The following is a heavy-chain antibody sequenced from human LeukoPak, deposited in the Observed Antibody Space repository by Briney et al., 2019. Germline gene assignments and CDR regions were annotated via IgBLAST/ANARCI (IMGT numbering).Heavy chain of an antibody. V-gene: IGHV3-30-3*01. D-gene: IGHD3-3*01. CDR3: AREFTIFGVVIQRYDAFDI. Sequence: GGSLRLSRAASGFTFSEYTIHWVRQAPGKGLEWVAVMSNDGSIKKYANSVKGRFTISRDNSKNTLYLQMDSLRAEDTAVYYCAREFTIFGVVIQRYDAFDIWGQGTMVTVSS. CDR2: MSNDGSIK. J-gene: IGHJ3*02. CDR1: GFTFSEYT.